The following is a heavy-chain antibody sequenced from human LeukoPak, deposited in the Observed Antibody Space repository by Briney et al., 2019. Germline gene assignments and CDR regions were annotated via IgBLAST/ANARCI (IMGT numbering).Heavy chain of an antibody. V-gene: IGHV4-39*01. CDR2: IYYSGST. CDR3: ARLYYSEKDNWFDP. D-gene: IGHD2/OR15-2a*01. J-gene: IGHJ5*02. CDR1: GGSISSSSYY. Sequence: PSETLSLTCTVSGGSISSSSYYWGWIRQPPGKGLEWIGSIYYSGSTYYNPSLKSRVTISVDTSKNQFSLKLSSVTAADTAVYYCARLYYSEKDNWFDPWGQGTLVIVSS.